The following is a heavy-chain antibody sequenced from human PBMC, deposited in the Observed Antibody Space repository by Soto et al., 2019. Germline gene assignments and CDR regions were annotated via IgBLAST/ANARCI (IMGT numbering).Heavy chain of an antibody. Sequence: SETLSLTCTVCGRSINSSSYYWAWNREPSGKGLEWIGSIYYSGSTYYNPSLKSRVTISVDTSKNQFSLKLSSVTAADTAVYYCARQKITIFGGVIISGKWFDPWGRG. CDR1: GRSINSSSYY. CDR3: ARQKITIFGGVIISGKWFDP. CDR2: IYYSGST. D-gene: IGHD3-3*01. J-gene: IGHJ5*02. V-gene: IGHV4-39*01.